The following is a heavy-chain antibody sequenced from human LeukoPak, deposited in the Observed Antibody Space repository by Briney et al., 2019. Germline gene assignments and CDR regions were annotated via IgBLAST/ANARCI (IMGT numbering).Heavy chain of an antibody. J-gene: IGHJ4*02. CDR3: SREITTGNFDY. V-gene: IGHV1-18*01. Sequence: GSVKVSRKPSGYTFTNYGIIWVRPAPGQGLEWTGWINPNNGNTNYAQKFQGRVTMTTDTSTRTAYMELRSLRADDTAVYFCSREITTGNFDYWGQGTLVTVSS. D-gene: IGHD4-11*01. CDR2: INPNNGNT. CDR1: GYTFTNYG.